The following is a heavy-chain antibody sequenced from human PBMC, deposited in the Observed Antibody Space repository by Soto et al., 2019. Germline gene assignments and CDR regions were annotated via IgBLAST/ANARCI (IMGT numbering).Heavy chain of an antibody. CDR2: IYSDGTT. CDR1: GFTVSSNY. D-gene: IGHD4-4*01. Sequence: GGSLRLSCAGSGFTVSSNYMSWVRQAPGKGLEWVSIIYSDGTTHYADSVKGRFTISKDNSKNTLYLQMSSLTAEDTAVYYCARAPTVNKNFDSWGQGTLVTVSS. J-gene: IGHJ4*02. CDR3: ARAPTVNKNFDS. V-gene: IGHV3-66*01.